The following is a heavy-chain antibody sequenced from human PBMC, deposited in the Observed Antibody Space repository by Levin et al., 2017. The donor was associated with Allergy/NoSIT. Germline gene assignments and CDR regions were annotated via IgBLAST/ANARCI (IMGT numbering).Heavy chain of an antibody. CDR2: INHSGST. CDR3: ARGYCSGGSCRWTGNYYYDYGMDV. CDR1: GGSFSGYY. J-gene: IGHJ6*02. V-gene: IGHV4-34*01. D-gene: IGHD2-15*01. Sequence: GSLRLSCAVYGGSFSGYYWSWIRQPPGKGLEWIGEINHSGSTNYNPSLKSRVTISVDTSKNQFSLKLSSVTAADTAVYYCARGYCSGGSCRWTGNYYYDYGMDVWGQGTTVTVSS.